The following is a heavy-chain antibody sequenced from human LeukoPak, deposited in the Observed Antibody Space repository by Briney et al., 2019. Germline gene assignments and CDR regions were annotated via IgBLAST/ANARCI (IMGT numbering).Heavy chain of an antibody. CDR3: ARDSPHQRFDY. CDR1: GYTFIDYW. CDR2: IDLKTGDI. J-gene: IGHJ4*02. V-gene: IGHV1-2*02. Sequence: ASVKVSCKASGYTFIDYWIHWVRQAPGHGLEWMGRIDLKTGDITSAQKFQGRVTMTRDTSITTTYMDLGGLGTDDTAVYYCARDSPHQRFDYWGQGTLVTVSS.